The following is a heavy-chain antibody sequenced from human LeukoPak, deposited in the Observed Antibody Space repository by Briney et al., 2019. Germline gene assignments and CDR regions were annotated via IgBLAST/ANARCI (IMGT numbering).Heavy chain of an antibody. CDR2: IYHSGST. D-gene: IGHD2-21*02. CDR1: GGSISRGGYS. J-gene: IGHJ4*02. CDR3: ASGGVTTDYFDY. Sequence: PSETLSLTCAVSGGSISRGGYSWSCIRQPPGRGLEWLGYIYHSGSTYYNPSLKRRAPIPVNSSKSQCSLKLSSVTAADTAVYYCASGGVTTDYFDYWGQGTLVTVPS. V-gene: IGHV4-30-2*01.